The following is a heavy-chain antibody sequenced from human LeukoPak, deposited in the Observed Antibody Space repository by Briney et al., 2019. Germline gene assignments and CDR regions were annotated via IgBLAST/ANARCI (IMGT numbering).Heavy chain of an antibody. Sequence: SETLSLTCTVSGGSISSSSYYWGWIRQPPGKGLEWIGSIYYSGSTYYNPSLKSRVTISVDTSKNQFSLKLSSVTAADTAVYYCARDPIDSGWYGYYGMDVWGQGTTVTVSS. CDR1: GGSISSSSYY. V-gene: IGHV4-39*07. J-gene: IGHJ6*02. D-gene: IGHD6-19*01. CDR2: IYYSGST. CDR3: ARDPIDSGWYGYYGMDV.